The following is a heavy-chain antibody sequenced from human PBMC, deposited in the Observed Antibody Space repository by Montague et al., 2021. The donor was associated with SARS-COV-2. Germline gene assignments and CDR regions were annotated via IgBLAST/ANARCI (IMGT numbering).Heavy chain of an antibody. Sequence: CAISGDSVSSVRAAWNWISQTPLRGLEWLGRTSYRSKWINAYAVSLESRMSITPDTSTNQFSLHLSFVTPDDTAVYYYAREGVHAFDIWGQGTPVIVSS. CDR2: TSYRSKWIN. CDR1: GDSVSSVRAA. J-gene: IGHJ3*02. CDR3: AREGVHAFDI. V-gene: IGHV6-1*01.